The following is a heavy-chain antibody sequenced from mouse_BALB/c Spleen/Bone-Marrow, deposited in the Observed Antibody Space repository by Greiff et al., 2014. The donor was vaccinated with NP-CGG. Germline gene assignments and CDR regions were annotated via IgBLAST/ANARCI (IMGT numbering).Heavy chain of an antibody. V-gene: IGHV10-1*02. CDR1: GFTFNTYA. CDR3: VRHEVMITFAY. D-gene: IGHD2-4*01. Sequence: EVMLVESGGGLVQPKGSLKLSCAASGFTFNTYAMNWVRQAPGKGLEWVARIRSKSNNYATYYADSVKDRFTISRDDSQSMLYLQMNNLKTEDTAMYYCVRHEVMITFAYWGRGTLVTVSA. CDR2: IRSKSNNYAT. J-gene: IGHJ3*01.